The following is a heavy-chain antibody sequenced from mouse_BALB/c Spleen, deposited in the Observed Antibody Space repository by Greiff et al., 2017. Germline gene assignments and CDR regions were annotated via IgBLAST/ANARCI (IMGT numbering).Heavy chain of an antibody. D-gene: IGHD1-1*01. V-gene: IGHV5-17*02. CDR3: ARDSYYGSSYDYYAMDY. J-gene: IGHJ4*01. CDR2: ISSGSSTI. Sequence: EVKLMESGGGLVQPGGSRKLSCAASGFTFSSFGMHWVRQAPEKGLEWVAYISSGSSTIYYADTVKGRFTISRDNPKNTLFLQMTSLRSEDTAMYYCARDSYYGSSYDYYAMDYWGQGTSVTVSS. CDR1: GFTFSSFG.